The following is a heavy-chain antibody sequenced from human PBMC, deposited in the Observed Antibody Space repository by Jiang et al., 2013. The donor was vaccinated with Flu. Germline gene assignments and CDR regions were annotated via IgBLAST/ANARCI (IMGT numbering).Heavy chain of an antibody. Sequence: IIYPGDSDTRYSPSFQGQVTISADKSISTAYLQWSSLKASDTAMYYCARLTLEPGRGYGEPSTYYFDYWGQGTLVTVSS. V-gene: IGHV5-51*01. CDR3: ARLTLEPGRGYGEPSTYYFDY. CDR2: IYPGDSDT. D-gene: IGHD4/OR15-4a*01. J-gene: IGHJ4*02.